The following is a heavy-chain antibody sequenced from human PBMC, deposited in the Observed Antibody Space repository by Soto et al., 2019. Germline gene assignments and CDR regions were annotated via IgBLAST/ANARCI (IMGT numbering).Heavy chain of an antibody. CDR1: GFSASDNY. CDR2: IYRGDAT. Sequence: GGSLRLSCAVSGFSASDNYMSWVRQAPGKGLEWVSVIYRGDATHYADSVKGRFTISRDNSKNTVYLQMNNLRAEDTAVYYCARDRSDSSRADSFDIWGPGTMVTVSS. J-gene: IGHJ3*02. D-gene: IGHD6-6*01. V-gene: IGHV3-53*01. CDR3: ARDRSDSSRADSFDI.